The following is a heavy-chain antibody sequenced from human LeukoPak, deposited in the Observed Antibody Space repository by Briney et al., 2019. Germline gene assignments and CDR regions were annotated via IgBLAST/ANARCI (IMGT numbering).Heavy chain of an antibody. CDR1: GFIFSSYG. J-gene: IGHJ4*02. CDR3: ATDRGRAFYYGSGNYFAKASDY. D-gene: IGHD3-10*01. V-gene: IGHV3-30*02. CDR2: IRYDGSNK. Sequence: GGSLRLSCAASGFIFSSYGMTWVRQAPGKVLEWVAFIRYDGSNKYYADSVKGRFTISRDNSKNTLYLQMNSLRAEDTAVYYCATDRGRAFYYGSGNYFAKASDYWGQGTLVTVSS.